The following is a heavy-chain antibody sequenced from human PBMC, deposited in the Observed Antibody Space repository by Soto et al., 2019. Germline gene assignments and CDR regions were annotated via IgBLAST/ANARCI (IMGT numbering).Heavy chain of an antibody. CDR2: SRNRVDKYAT. D-gene: IGHD3-10*01. V-gene: IGHV3-72*01. J-gene: IGHJ4*02. CDR3: VLWVRGLINY. CDR1: GIIFSDHD. Sequence: EVQLVESGGGLVQPGGSLRLSCATSGIIFSDHDMDWVRQAPGKGLEWLGRSRNRVDKYATDYAASVRGRFTFSRDDSKSSLSLQMRSLKPGDTAMYYCVLWVRGLINYWGQGTLVTVSS.